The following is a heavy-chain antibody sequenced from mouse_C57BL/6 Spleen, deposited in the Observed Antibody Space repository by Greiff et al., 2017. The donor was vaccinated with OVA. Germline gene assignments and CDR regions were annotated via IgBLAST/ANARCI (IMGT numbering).Heavy chain of an antibody. CDR2: IDPSDSYT. CDR1: GYTFTSYW. J-gene: IGHJ2*01. D-gene: IGHD2-4*01. V-gene: IGHV1-69*01. Sequence: QVQLQQPGAELVMPGASVKLSCKASGYTFTSYWMHWVKQRPGQGLEWIGEIDPSDSYTNYNQKFKGKSTLTVDKSSSTAYMQLSSLTSEDSAVYYCARKGLRLFFDYWGQGTTLTVSS. CDR3: ARKGLRLFFDY.